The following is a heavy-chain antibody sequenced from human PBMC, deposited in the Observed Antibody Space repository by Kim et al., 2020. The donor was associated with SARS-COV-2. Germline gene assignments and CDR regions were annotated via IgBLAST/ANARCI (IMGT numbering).Heavy chain of an antibody. D-gene: IGHD3-10*01. CDR3: ATYAQVRTFDY. CDR2: IYYSGST. J-gene: IGHJ4*02. V-gene: IGHV4-39*07. CDR1: GGSISSSSYY. Sequence: SETLSLTCTVSGGSISSSSYYWGWIRQPPGKGLEWIGSIYYSGSTYYNPSLKSRVTISVDTSKNQFSLKLSSVTAADTAVYYCATYAQVRTFDYWGQGTLVTVSS.